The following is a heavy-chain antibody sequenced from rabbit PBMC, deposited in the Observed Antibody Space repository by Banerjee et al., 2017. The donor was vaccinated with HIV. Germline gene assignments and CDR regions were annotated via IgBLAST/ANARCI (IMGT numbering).Heavy chain of an antibody. D-gene: IGHD4-1*01. CDR1: GFDFSSYG. J-gene: IGHJ4*01. Sequence: QEQLVESGGGLVQPGGSLKLSCKASGFDFSSYGVSWVRQAPGKGLEWIGYIGPVFGSTYYASWVNGRFTISSHNAQNTLYLQLNSLTAADTATYFCVRVEVVYSSGWGFNLWGQGTLVT. V-gene: IGHV1S47*01. CDR3: VRVEVVYSSGWGFNL. CDR2: IGPVFGST.